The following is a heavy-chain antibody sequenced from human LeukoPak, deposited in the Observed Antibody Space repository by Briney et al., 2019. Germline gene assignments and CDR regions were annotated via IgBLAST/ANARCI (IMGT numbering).Heavy chain of an antibody. Sequence: GGSLRLSCAASGFTFSSYAVHWVRQAPGRGLEWVAVISYDGSNKYYADSVKGRFSISRDNSKNTLYLQMNSLRAEDTAVYYCARYCSGGSCYSGGGYYFDYWGQGTLVTVSS. CDR1: GFTFSSYA. V-gene: IGHV3-30-3*01. D-gene: IGHD2-15*01. J-gene: IGHJ4*02. CDR3: ARYCSGGSCYSGGGYYFDY. CDR2: ISYDGSNK.